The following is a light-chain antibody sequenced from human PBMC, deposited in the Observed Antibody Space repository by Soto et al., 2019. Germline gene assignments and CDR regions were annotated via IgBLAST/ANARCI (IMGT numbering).Light chain of an antibody. CDR2: FGS. CDR3: MQALQSLT. J-gene: IGKJ5*01. V-gene: IGKV2-28*01. Sequence: VMNQSPLTLPVPAGEPASIXXRSXQSLLYNNTYNYLDWYVQKPGQSPXXLIYFGSNRAPGVPDRFSGSGSGTDFTLKINRVEAEDVGTYYCMQALQSLTFGQGTRLEI. CDR1: QSLLYNNTYNY.